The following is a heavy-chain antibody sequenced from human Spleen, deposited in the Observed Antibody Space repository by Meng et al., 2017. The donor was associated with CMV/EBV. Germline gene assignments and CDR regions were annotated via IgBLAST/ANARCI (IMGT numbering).Heavy chain of an antibody. D-gene: IGHD2-2*01. CDR1: GFTFSSYE. J-gene: IGHJ5*02. Sequence: SCAASGFTFSSYEMNWVRQAPGKGLEWVSYISSSGSTIYYADSVKGRFTISRDNAKNSLYLQMNSLRAEDTALYHCAREYCSSTSCSYNWFDPWGQGTLVTVSS. CDR2: ISSSGSTI. CDR3: AREYCSSTSCSYNWFDP. V-gene: IGHV3-48*03.